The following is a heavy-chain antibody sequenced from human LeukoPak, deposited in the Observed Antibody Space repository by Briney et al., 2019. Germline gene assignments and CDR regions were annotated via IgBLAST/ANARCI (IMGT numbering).Heavy chain of an antibody. J-gene: IGHJ1*01. V-gene: IGHV3-23*01. CDR1: GFTFSSYT. CDR2: IPDNGAYS. Sequence: PGGSLRLSCAASGFTFSSYTMNWVRQAPGKGLEWVSSIPDNGAYSHHADSVKGRFTISRDNSENTLYLQMNSLRVEGTAVYYCANDRPGQLLRDFQHWGQGTLVTVSS. CDR3: ANDRPGQLLRDFQH. D-gene: IGHD2-15*01.